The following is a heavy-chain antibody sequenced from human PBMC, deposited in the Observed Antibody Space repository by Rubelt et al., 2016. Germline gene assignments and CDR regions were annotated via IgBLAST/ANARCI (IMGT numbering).Heavy chain of an antibody. V-gene: IGHV3-23*01. CDR2: ISGSGGST. D-gene: IGHD3-22*01. Sequence: EVQLLESGGGLVQPGGSLRLSCAASGFTFSSYAMSWVRQAPGKGLEWVSAISGSGGSTYYADSVKGRFTISRDNSKNTLFLQMNSLRAEDTAVYYCAKDYRYYYDTSGPRGMDVWGQGTTVTVSS. J-gene: IGHJ6*02. CDR1: GFTFSSYA. CDR3: AKDYRYYYDTSGPRGMDV.